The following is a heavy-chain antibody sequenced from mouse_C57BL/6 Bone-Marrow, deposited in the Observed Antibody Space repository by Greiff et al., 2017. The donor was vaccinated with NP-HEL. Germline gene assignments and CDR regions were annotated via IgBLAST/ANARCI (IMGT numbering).Heavy chain of an antibody. Sequence: EVKLMESGGGLVQPGGSMKLSCAASGFTFSDAWMDWVRQSPEKGLEWVAEIRNKANNHATYYAESVKGRFTISRDDSKSSVYLQMNSLRAEDTGIYYCTHSLYAMDYWGQGTSVTVSS. CDR2: IRNKANNHAT. J-gene: IGHJ4*01. CDR3: THSLYAMDY. CDR1: GFTFSDAW. V-gene: IGHV6-6*01.